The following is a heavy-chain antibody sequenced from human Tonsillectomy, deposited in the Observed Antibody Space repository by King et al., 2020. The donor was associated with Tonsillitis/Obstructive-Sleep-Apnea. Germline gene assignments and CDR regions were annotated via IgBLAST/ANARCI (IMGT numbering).Heavy chain of an antibody. CDR2: IYYSGST. D-gene: IGHD5-18*01. J-gene: IGHJ4*02. Sequence: QLQESGPGLVKPSETLSLTCTVSGGSISSYYWSWLRQPPGKGLEWIGYIYYSGSTNYNPSLKSRVTISVDTSKNQFSLKLSSVTAADTAVYYCARTRYSYGYHFDYWGQGTLVTVSS. CDR1: GGSISSYY. V-gene: IGHV4-59*08. CDR3: ARTRYSYGYHFDY.